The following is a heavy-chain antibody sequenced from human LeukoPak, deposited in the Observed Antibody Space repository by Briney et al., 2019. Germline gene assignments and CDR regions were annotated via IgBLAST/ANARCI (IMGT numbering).Heavy chain of an antibody. CDR2: ISGSGSHA. Sequence: GGSLRLSCAASGFSFGSYAMGCTRRARGQGLEWVSAISGSGSHANYAESVKGRFTISRDNSKNTLYLQMHSLIAADTAVYYCGSGPVGTTVPWGQGTLVTVSS. V-gene: IGHV3-23*01. J-gene: IGHJ5*02. CDR3: GSGPVGTTVP. CDR1: GFSFGSYA. D-gene: IGHD1-1*01.